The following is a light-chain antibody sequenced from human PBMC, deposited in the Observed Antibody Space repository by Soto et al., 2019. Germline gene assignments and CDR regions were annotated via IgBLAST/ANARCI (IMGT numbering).Light chain of an antibody. CDR3: CSYAGSRTYV. CDR2: DGS. Sequence: QSAMTQPASVSGSPGQTITISCTGTRSDVGRSNIVSWYQQHPGKAPKLMIYDGSKRPSGVSNRFSCSKSGNTASLTISGLQAEDEADYYCCSYAGSRTYVFGTGTKLTVL. V-gene: IGLV2-23*01. J-gene: IGLJ1*01. CDR1: RSDVGRSNI.